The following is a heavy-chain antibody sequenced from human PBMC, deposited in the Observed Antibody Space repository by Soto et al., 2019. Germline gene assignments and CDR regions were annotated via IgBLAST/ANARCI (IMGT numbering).Heavy chain of an antibody. Sequence: QVQLVQSGGGVVQPGGSLRLSCAASGFTFSHYPMYWVRQGPGKGLEWVAVVSFDGSNKYYRDSVKGRFTISKDNVKNTLFLQMNDLRHEDTAVYYCARLPGPLVSVLYIYPVDARETPSDVDVWGQGTSVTVSS. CDR1: GFTFSHYP. D-gene: IGHD2-15*01. CDR2: VSFDGSNK. V-gene: IGHV3-30*06. CDR3: ARLPGPLVSVLYIYPVDARETPSDVDV. J-gene: IGHJ6*02.